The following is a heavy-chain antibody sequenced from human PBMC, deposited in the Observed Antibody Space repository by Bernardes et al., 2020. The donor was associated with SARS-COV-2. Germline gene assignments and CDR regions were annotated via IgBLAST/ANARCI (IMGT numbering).Heavy chain of an antibody. D-gene: IGHD2-15*01. Sequence: TLSLTCTVSGGSLRSQNFYWGWLRQPPGKGLEWIGTIYYSGSTYYNPSLESRVTISLDTSKNQFSLKVNSVTAADTAVYYCAGDQSSTWFYFWGQGTLVTVSS. CDR3: AGDQSSTWFYF. CDR2: IYYSGST. CDR1: GGSLRSQNFY. V-gene: IGHV4-39*07. J-gene: IGHJ5*01.